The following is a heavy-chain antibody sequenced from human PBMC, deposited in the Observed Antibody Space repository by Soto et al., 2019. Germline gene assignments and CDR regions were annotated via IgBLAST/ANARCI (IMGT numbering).Heavy chain of an antibody. D-gene: IGHD3-16*02. J-gene: IGHJ4*02. V-gene: IGHV3-23*01. CDR1: GFTFSTYV. Sequence: LRLSCAASGFTFSTYVMAWVRQAPGKGLEWVSMIGDSGDTTYYADSVKGRFTISRDNSKDTVYLQMTSLTAEDTGKYFCAKVPAPYRYYFDYWGQGTLVTVSS. CDR3: AKVPAPYRYYFDY. CDR2: IGDSGDTT.